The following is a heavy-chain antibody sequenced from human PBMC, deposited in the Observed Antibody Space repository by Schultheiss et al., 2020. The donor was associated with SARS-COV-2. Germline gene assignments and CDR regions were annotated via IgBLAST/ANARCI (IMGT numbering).Heavy chain of an antibody. CDR2: ISYDGSNK. D-gene: IGHD3-10*01. CDR1: GFTFSSYG. CDR3: ARVRGDYYYYMDV. J-gene: IGHJ6*03. V-gene: IGHV3-30*19. Sequence: GGSLRLSCAASGFTFSSYGMHWVRQAPGKGLEWVAVISYDGSNKYYADSVKGRFTISRDNSKNTLYLQMNSLRAEDTAVYYCARVRGDYYYYMDVWGKGTTVTVSS.